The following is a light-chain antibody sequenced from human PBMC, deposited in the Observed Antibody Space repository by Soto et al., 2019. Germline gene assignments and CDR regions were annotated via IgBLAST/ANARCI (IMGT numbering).Light chain of an antibody. Sequence: DVVMTQSPLSLPVTLGQPASISCRSSQSLLRSDGYSYLDWYLQKPGQSPQILIYMGSNRASGVPDRFSGSGSGTDFTLKISRVEAEDVGVYYCMQPVQIPVTFGQGTRLEIK. J-gene: IGKJ5*01. CDR1: QSLLRSDGYSY. CDR2: MGS. CDR3: MQPVQIPVT. V-gene: IGKV2-28*01.